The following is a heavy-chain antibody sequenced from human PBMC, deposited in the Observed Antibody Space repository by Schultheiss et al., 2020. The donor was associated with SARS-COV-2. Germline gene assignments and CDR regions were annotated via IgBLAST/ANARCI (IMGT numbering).Heavy chain of an antibody. Sequence: GGSLRLSCAASGFTFSNAWMSWVRQAPGKGLEWVGRIKSKTDGGTTDYAAPVKGRFTISRDNSKNTLYLQMSSLRAEDTAVYYCVKDQSITIFGVVIFDYWGQGTLVTVSS. CDR1: GFTFSNAW. D-gene: IGHD3-3*01. CDR3: VKDQSITIFGVVIFDY. J-gene: IGHJ4*02. V-gene: IGHV3-15*05. CDR2: IKSKTDGGTT.